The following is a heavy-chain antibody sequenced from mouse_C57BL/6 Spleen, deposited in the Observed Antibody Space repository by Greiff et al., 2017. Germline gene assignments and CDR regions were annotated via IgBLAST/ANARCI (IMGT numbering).Heavy chain of an antibody. D-gene: IGHD1-1*01. CDR2: IDPENGDT. Sequence: VQLQQTGAELVRPGASVKLSCTASGFNIKDDYMHWVKQRPEQGLEWIGWIDPENGDTEYASKFQGKATITADTSSNTAYLQLSSLTSEDTAVYYCTTSPAYGSSGAYWGQGTLVTVSA. V-gene: IGHV14-4*01. CDR3: TTSPAYGSSGAY. J-gene: IGHJ3*01. CDR1: GFNIKDDY.